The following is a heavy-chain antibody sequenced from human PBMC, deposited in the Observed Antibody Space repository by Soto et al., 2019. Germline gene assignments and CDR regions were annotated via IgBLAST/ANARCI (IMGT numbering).Heavy chain of an antibody. D-gene: IGHD6-13*01. Sequence: ASVKVSCKASGYTFTSYDINWVRQATGQGLEWMGWMNPNSGITGYAQKFQGRVTMTRDTSFSTAYMELSRLTSDDTAVYYCAREAVASGYFDYWGLGTLVTVSS. V-gene: IGHV1-8*01. J-gene: IGHJ4*01. CDR1: GYTFTSYD. CDR3: AREAVASGYFDY. CDR2: MNPNSGIT.